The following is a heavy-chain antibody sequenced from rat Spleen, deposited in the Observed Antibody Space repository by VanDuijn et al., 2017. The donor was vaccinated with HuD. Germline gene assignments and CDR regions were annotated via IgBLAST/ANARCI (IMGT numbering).Heavy chain of an antibody. CDR1: GFTFSNYY. D-gene: IGHD1-11*01. CDR3: TIHGGLRNWFDS. Sequence: EVQLVESGGGLVQPGWSLKLSCAASGFTFSNYYMAWVRQAPTKGLEWVAYISTGGTNTYFRDSVKGRFTISRDNAKSTLYLQMDSLRSEDTATYYCTIHGGLRNWFDSWGQGSLVTVSS. CDR2: ISTGGTNT. J-gene: IGHJ3*01. V-gene: IGHV5-25*01.